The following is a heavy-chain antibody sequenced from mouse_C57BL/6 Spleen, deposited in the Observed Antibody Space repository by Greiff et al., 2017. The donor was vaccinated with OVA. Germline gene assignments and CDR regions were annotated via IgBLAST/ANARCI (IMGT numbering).Heavy chain of an antibody. CDR2: ISSGGSYT. CDR3: ARQYYGYFDY. V-gene: IGHV5-6*01. J-gene: IGHJ2*01. CDR1: GFTFSSYG. Sequence: EVKVVESGGDLVKPGGSLKLSCAASGFTFSSYGMSWVRQTPDKRLEWVATISSGGSYTYYPDSVKGRFTISRDNAKNTLYLQMSSLKSEDTAMYYCARQYYGYFDYWGQGTTLTVSS. D-gene: IGHD1-1*02.